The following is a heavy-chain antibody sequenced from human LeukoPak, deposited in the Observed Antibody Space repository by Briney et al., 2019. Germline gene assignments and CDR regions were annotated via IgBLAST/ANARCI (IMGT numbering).Heavy chain of an antibody. J-gene: IGHJ4*02. D-gene: IGHD3-3*01. CDR1: GGTFSSYA. Sequence: SVKVSCKASGGTFSSYAISWVRQAPGQGLEWMGRIIPILGIANYAQKFQGRVTTTADKSTSTAYMELSSLRSEDTAVYYCARSLRFLEWFQYYFDYWGQGTLVTVSS. CDR3: ARSLRFLEWFQYYFDY. V-gene: IGHV1-69*04. CDR2: IIPILGIA.